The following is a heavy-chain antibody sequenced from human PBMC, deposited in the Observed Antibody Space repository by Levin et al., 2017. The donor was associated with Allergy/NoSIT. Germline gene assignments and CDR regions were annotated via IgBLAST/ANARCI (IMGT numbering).Heavy chain of an antibody. D-gene: IGHD3-22*01. J-gene: IGHJ4*02. CDR2: ISEDGGQE. Sequence: GESLKISCAASGFTFSNYKLHWVRQAPGTGLEWVAMISEDGGQEDYAESVKGRLSICRDNSKNTLYVQMNSLRVEDTAVYYCARKHDYYDTSGYLTNGILDSWGQGTLVTVSS. CDR1: GFTFSNYK. CDR3: ARKHDYYDTSGYLTNGILDS. V-gene: IGHV3-30*04.